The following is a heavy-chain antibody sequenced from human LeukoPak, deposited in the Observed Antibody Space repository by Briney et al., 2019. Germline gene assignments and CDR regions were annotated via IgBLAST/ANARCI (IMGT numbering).Heavy chain of an antibody. Sequence: GGSLKLSCAASGFTFSGSAMHWVRQASGKGLEWVGRIRSKANSYATAYAASVKGRFTISRDDSKNTAYLQMNSLKTEDTAVYYCTRQDYYDSSGYNSWGQGTLVTVSS. CDR3: TRQDYYDSSGYNS. D-gene: IGHD3-22*01. V-gene: IGHV3-73*01. CDR1: GFTFSGSA. CDR2: IRSKANSYAT. J-gene: IGHJ4*02.